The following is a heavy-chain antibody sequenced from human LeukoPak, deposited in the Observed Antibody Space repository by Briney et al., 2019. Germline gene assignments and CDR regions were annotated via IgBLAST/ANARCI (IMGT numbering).Heavy chain of an antibody. CDR2: ISTVGSRT. V-gene: IGHV3-64*01. J-gene: IGHJ4*02. CDR1: GFSFSTYA. CDR3: ARDRKVLGSGSIDY. D-gene: IGHD3-10*01. Sequence: GGSLRLSCAASGFSFSTYAIHWVRQAPGKGLEYVSAISTVGSRTYYGNSVKGRFTISRDNSKNTVYLQMNSLRAEDTAVYYCARDRKVLGSGSIDYWGQGTLVTVSS.